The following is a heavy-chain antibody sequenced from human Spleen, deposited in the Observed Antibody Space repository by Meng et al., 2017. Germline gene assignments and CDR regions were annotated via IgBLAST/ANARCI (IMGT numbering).Heavy chain of an antibody. V-gene: IGHV4-4*02. CDR2: SHHSGST. J-gene: IGHJ4*02. CDR3: TTLYGDGDSTS. Sequence: QLQLQESGPGLVKPSETLSLTCGVSGVSISSNKWWSWVRQPPGKGLEWIGESHHSGSTNYNPSLKSRVTISVDKSQNQFSLRLTSVTATDTAVYYCTTLYGDGDSTSWGQGTLVTVSS. D-gene: IGHD4-17*01. CDR1: GVSISSNKW.